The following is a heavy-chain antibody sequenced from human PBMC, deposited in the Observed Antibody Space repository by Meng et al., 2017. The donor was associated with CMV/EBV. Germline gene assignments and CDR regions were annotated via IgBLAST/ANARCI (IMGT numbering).Heavy chain of an antibody. CDR2: INHSGST. V-gene: IGHV4-34*01. Sequence: GSLRLSCAVYGGSFSGYYWSWTRQPPGKGLEWIGEINHSGSTNYNPSLKSRVTISVDTSKNQFSLKLSSVTAADTAVYYCAMFDFWSGYFDYWGQGTLVTVSS. CDR3: AMFDFWSGYFDY. D-gene: IGHD3-3*01. J-gene: IGHJ4*02. CDR1: GGSFSGYY.